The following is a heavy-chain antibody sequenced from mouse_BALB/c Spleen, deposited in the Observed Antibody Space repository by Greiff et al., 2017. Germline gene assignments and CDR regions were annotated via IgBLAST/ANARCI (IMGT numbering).Heavy chain of an antibody. V-gene: IGHV5-6*01. CDR1: GFTFSSYG. Sequence: EVKLMESGGDLVKPGGSLKLSCAASGFTFSSYGMSWVRQTPDKRLEWVATISSGGSYTYYPDSVKGRFTISRDNAKNTLYLQMSSLKSEDTAMYYCAREDYYGSSYPAWFAYWGQGTLVTVSA. J-gene: IGHJ3*01. CDR2: ISSGGSYT. D-gene: IGHD1-1*01. CDR3: AREDYYGSSYPAWFAY.